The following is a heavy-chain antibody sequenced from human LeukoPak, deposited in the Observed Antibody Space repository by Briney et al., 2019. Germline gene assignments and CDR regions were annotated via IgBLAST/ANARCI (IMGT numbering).Heavy chain of an antibody. CDR1: GGSISSYY. CDR2: IYTSGST. Sequence: PSETLSLTCTVSGGSISSYYWSWIRQPAGKGLEWTGRIYTSGSTNYNPSLKSRVTMSVDTSKNQFSLKLSSVTAADTAVYYCARDGYYDSSGALDYYYGMDVWGQGTTVTVSS. J-gene: IGHJ6*02. D-gene: IGHD3-22*01. CDR3: ARDGYYDSSGALDYYYGMDV. V-gene: IGHV4-4*07.